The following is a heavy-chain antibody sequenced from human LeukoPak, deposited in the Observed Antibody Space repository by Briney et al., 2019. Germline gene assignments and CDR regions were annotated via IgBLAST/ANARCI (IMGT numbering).Heavy chain of an antibody. CDR3: ARDSSEFRSLIPH. J-gene: IGHJ1*01. CDR1: GGTFSNYA. CDR2: IIPHFGTA. D-gene: IGHD2-21*01. Sequence: ASVKVSCKASGGTFSNYAISWVRQAPGQGLEWMGGIIPHFGTANYAQKFQGRVTITADESTSTAYMELSSLRSEDTAVYYCARDSSEFRSLIPHWGQGTQVTVSS. V-gene: IGHV1-69*13.